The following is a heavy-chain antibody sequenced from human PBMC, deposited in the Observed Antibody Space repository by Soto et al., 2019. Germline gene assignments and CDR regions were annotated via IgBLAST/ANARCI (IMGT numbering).Heavy chain of an antibody. V-gene: IGHV4-34*01. CDR2: INHSGST. CDR1: GGSFSGYY. J-gene: IGHJ6*02. D-gene: IGHD2-2*01. Sequence: PSETLSLTCTVYGGSFSGYYWSWIRQPPGKGLEWIGEINHSGSTNYNPSLKSRVTISVDTSKNQFSLKLSSVTAADTAVYYCARGRTGYCSSTSCYGRVYYYYGMDVWGQGTTVTVSS. CDR3: ARGRTGYCSSTSCYGRVYYYYGMDV.